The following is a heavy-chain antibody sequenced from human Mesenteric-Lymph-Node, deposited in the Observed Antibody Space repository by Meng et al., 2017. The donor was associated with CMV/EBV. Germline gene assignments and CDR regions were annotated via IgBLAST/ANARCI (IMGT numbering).Heavy chain of an antibody. CDR2: IDPNNGV. CDR1: GYIFTDYH. J-gene: IGHJ4*02. V-gene: IGHV1-2*02. D-gene: IGHD3-9*01. CDR3: AMNNQFDWLLYFDY. Sequence: ASVKVSCKASGYIFTDYHIHWLRQAPGQGLEWMGWIDPNNGVAQKFQGRVTMTRDTSISTVYMELSSLRSDDTALYYCAMNNQFDWLLYFDYWGQGTLVTVSS.